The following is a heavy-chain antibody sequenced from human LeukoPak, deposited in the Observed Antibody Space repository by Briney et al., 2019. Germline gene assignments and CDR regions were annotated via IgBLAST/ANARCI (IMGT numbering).Heavy chain of an antibody. CDR1: GFTFSSYS. CDR3: ARVEQYQLLIDY. Sequence: GGSLRLSCAASGFTFSSYSMNWVRQAPGKGLEWVSSISSSSSSYIYYADSVKGRFTISRDNAKNSLYLQMNSLRAEDTAVYYCARVEQYQLLIDYWGQGTLVTVSS. V-gene: IGHV3-21*01. D-gene: IGHD2-2*01. CDR2: ISSSSSSYI. J-gene: IGHJ4*02.